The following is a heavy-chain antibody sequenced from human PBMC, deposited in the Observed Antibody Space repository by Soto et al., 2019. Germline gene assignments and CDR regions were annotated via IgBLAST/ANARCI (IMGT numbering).Heavy chain of an antibody. CDR2: MFYSGAT. J-gene: IGHJ5*02. V-gene: IGHV4-39*01. CDR1: GGSISDVSYC. Sequence: SETLSLTCTVSGGSISDVSYCWGWIRQPPGKGLQWIGCMFYSGATYYNPSLKNRVTLSVDTSNNEFSLKLVSVTAPDTAVYYCARHKSGSDWLDPWGQGTLVTVSS. CDR3: ARHKSGSDWLDP. D-gene: IGHD2-15*01.